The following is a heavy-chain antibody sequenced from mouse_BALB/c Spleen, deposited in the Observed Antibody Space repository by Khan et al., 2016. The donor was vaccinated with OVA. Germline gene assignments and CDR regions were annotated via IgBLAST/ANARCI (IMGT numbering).Heavy chain of an antibody. J-gene: IGHJ1*01. Sequence: EVELVESGPGLVKPSQSLSLTCTVTGYSITSDYAWNWIRQFPGNKLEWMGYISYSGSTNYNPSLKSRISITRDTSKNQFFLQLNSVTTGDTATYYCARRAYYANWYFDVWGAGTTVTVSS. V-gene: IGHV3-2*02. D-gene: IGHD1-1*02. CDR1: GYSITSDYA. CDR2: ISYSGST. CDR3: ARRAYYANWYFDV.